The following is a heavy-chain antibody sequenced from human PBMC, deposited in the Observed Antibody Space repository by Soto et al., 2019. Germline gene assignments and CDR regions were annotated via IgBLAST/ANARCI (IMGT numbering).Heavy chain of an antibody. CDR2: IYYSGST. CDR1: GGSICTFY. D-gene: IGHD2-21*02. V-gene: IGHV4-59*01. CDR3: ARVVVTASYYNYYGLDV. Sequence: SETLSIACTVSGGSICTFYWSWIRQPPGKGLEWIGYIYYSGSTNYNPSLKSRVSISMDTSKSQFSLKLSSVTAADTAVYYCARVVVTASYYNYYGLDVWGQGTTVTVSS. J-gene: IGHJ6*02.